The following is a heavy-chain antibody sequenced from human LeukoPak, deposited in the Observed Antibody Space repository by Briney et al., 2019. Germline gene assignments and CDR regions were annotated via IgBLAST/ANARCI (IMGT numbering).Heavy chain of an antibody. D-gene: IGHD3-10*01. CDR3: ARHSDVIGAI. J-gene: IGHJ4*02. V-gene: IGHV5-51*01. CDR1: GYTFTHQW. CDR2: IYPRDSDT. Sequence: ESLKTSCDASGYTFTHQWIGWVRQMAGRGLGWVGIIYPRDSDTRYSPSFQGHVTISADTSINTAYLEWSSLEASDTAMYYCARHSDVIGAIWGQGTLVTVSS.